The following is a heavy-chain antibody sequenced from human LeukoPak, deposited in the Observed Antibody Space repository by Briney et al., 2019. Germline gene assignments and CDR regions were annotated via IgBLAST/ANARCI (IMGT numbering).Heavy chain of an antibody. Sequence: SVKVSCKASGGGFSSYLFTWVRQARGQGLEWMGGITPLLGKTSNAERFQGRVSITADEATRTVYMELSSLRSEDTAVYYCARTEALSGTALAHWGQGTLVTVSS. CDR2: ITPLLGKT. D-gene: IGHD1-7*01. V-gene: IGHV1-69*10. J-gene: IGHJ4*02. CDR3: ARTEALSGTALAH. CDR1: GGGFSSYL.